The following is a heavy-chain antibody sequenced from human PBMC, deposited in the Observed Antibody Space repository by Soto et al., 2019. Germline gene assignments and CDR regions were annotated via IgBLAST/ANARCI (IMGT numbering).Heavy chain of an antibody. J-gene: IGHJ5*02. Sequence: SETLSLTCAVYGGSFSGYYWSWIRQPPGKGLEWIGEINHSGSTNYNPSLKSRVTISVDTSKNQFSLKLSSVTAADTAVYYCARGREYYDILTRPTGRNWFDPWGQGTLVTVSS. V-gene: IGHV4-34*01. D-gene: IGHD3-9*01. CDR3: ARGREYYDILTRPTGRNWFDP. CDR2: INHSGST. CDR1: GGSFSGYY.